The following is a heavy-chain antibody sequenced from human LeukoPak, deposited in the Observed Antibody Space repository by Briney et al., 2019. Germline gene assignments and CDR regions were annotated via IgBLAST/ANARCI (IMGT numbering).Heavy chain of an antibody. D-gene: IGHD3-22*01. J-gene: IGHJ4*02. V-gene: IGHV4-39*07. CDR1: GGSISSSNYF. CDR2: IYYSGST. Sequence: PSETLSLTCTVSGGSISSSNYFWDWIRQPPEKGLEWIGSIYYSGSTYYNPSLKSRVTISVDTSKNQFSLKLSSVTAADTAVYYCARDMFPGYVNSGFYGYWGQGSLVTVSS. CDR3: ARDMFPGYVNSGFYGY.